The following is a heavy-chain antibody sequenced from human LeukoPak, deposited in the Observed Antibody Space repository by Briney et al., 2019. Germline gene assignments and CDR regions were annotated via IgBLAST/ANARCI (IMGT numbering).Heavy chain of an antibody. V-gene: IGHV3-23*01. D-gene: IGHD1-14*01. CDR3: AKDLTDRYFDY. Sequence: SGGSLRLSCAGSGFTFSSYAMSWVRQATGKGLEWVSAISGSGGSTYYADSVKGRFTISRDNSKNTLYLQMNSLRAEDTAVYYCAKDLTDRYFDYWGQGTLVTVSS. CDR2: ISGSGGST. J-gene: IGHJ4*02. CDR1: GFTFSSYA.